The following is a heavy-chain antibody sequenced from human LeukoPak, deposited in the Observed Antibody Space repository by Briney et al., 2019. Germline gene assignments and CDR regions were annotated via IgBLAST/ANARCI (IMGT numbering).Heavy chain of an antibody. CDR1: EFTFSNYA. CDR3: ARVSERLLPSFKWFDP. Sequence: GGSLRLSCAASEFTFSNYAVHWVRQAPGKGLEWVAVISYDGSNKYYADSVKGRFTISRDNSKNTLYLQMNSLRPEDTALYYCARVSERLLPSFKWFDPWGQGTLVTVSS. D-gene: IGHD2-21*02. J-gene: IGHJ5*02. V-gene: IGHV3-30-3*01. CDR2: ISYDGSNK.